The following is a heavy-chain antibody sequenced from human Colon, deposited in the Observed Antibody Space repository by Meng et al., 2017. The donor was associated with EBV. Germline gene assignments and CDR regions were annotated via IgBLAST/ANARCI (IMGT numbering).Heavy chain of an antibody. D-gene: IGHD3-3*01. CDR3: RNAFCSAEAGCSDQ. CDR1: GWFFSNSY. J-gene: IGHJ4*02. CDR2: INESGHT. Sequence: QVLIQQWGAGWLKTSETMSITCADYGWFFSNSYWSWIRQPPGKRLEWIGEINESGHTKYNPSLKSRVTILMDTSKNQFSLRLSSVTAADTAVYYCRNAFCSAEAGCSDQWGQGTLVTVSS. V-gene: IGHV4-34*01.